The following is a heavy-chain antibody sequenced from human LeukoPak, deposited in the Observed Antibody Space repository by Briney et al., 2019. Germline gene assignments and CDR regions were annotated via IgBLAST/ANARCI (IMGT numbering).Heavy chain of an antibody. V-gene: IGHV3-30*18. D-gene: IGHD3-22*01. CDR2: ISYDGSNK. CDR1: GFTFSSYS. CDR3: AKGPYDSSGKIYWYFDL. J-gene: IGHJ2*01. Sequence: PGGSLRLSCAASGFTFSSYSMNWVRQAPGKGLEWVAVISYDGSNKYYADSVKGRFTISRDNSKNTLYLQMNSLRAEDTAVYYCAKGPYDSSGKIYWYFDLWGRGTLVTVSS.